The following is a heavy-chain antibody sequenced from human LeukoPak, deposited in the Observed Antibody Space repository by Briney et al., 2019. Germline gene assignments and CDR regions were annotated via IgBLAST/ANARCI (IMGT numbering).Heavy chain of an antibody. J-gene: IGHJ5*02. CDR3: ARETHSGRYSLDNWFDP. V-gene: IGHV4-4*07. D-gene: IGHD1-26*01. CDR2: IYASGST. Sequence: KPSEILSLTCTVSDGSISTNYWSWIRQPAGKGLEWIGRIYASGSTNYKPSLKSRVTMSVDTSKNQFSLKLSSVTAADTAVYYCARETHSGRYSLDNWFDPWGQGTLVTVSS. CDR1: DGSISTNY.